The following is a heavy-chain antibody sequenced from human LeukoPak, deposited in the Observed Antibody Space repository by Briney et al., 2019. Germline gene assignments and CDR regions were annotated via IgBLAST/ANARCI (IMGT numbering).Heavy chain of an antibody. J-gene: IGHJ4*02. D-gene: IGHD3-22*01. V-gene: IGHV4-59*11. Sequence: SETLSLTCTVSGGSISSHDWGWIRQPPGKGLEWIGYIYDSGSTTYNPSLKSRVTILVDTSKDQVSLKLSSVTAADTAVYYCARGRRGRYYDISRYNYFDYGGQGTLVSVSS. CDR2: IYDSGST. CDR1: GGSISSHD. CDR3: ARGRRGRYYDISRYNYFDY.